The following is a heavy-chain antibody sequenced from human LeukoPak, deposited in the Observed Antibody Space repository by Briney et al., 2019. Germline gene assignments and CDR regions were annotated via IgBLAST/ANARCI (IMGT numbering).Heavy chain of an antibody. J-gene: IGHJ4*02. CDR3: ARDGAAAGPDRADFDY. D-gene: IGHD6-13*01. V-gene: IGHV3-11*05. CDR1: GFTFGDYY. CDR2: ISGNTFYT. Sequence: PGGSLRLSCAASGFTFGDYYMSWIRQAPGKGLEWVSYISGNTFYTNYADSVEGRFTISRDNAKNSLYLQMNSLRADDTAVYYCARDGAAAGPDRADFDYWGQGTLVTVSS.